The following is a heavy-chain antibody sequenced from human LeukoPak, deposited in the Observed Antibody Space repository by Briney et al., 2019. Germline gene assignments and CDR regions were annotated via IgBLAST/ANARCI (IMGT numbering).Heavy chain of an antibody. CDR3: ACSSSGWFWNY. Sequence: PSQTLSLTCTVSDGSISCYYWSWIRQPAGKGLEWIGRLYTSGSTNYNPSLKSRVTMSVDTSKNQFSLKLSSVTAADTAVYYCACSSSGWFWNYWGQGTLVTVSS. D-gene: IGHD6-19*01. J-gene: IGHJ4*02. CDR2: LYTSGST. CDR1: DGSISCYY. V-gene: IGHV4-4*07.